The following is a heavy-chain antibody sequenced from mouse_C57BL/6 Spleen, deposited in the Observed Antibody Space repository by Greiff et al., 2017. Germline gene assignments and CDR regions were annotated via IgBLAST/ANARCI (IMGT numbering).Heavy chain of an antibody. CDR2: IYPGDGDT. D-gene: IGHD1-1*01. CDR3: ARNYGSLYYFDY. Sequence: QVQLKESGAELVKPGASVKISCKASGYAFSSYWMNWVKQRPGKGLEWIGQIYPGDGDTNYNGKVKGKATLTADKSSSTAYMQLSSLTSEDSAVYFCARNYGSLYYFDYWGQGTTLTVSS. CDR1: GYAFSSYW. V-gene: IGHV1-80*01. J-gene: IGHJ2*01.